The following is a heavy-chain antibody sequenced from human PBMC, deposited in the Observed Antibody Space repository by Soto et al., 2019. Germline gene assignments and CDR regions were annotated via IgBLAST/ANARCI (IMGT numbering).Heavy chain of an antibody. J-gene: IGHJ4*02. V-gene: IGHV3-49*04. Sequence: GGSLRLSCTASGFTFGDYAISWVRQAPGKGLEWVGFIRSKAYGGTTEYAASVKGRFTISRDDSKSIAYLQMNSLKTEDTAVYYCTRVGTDRGYSDYWGQGTLVTVSS. CDR3: TRVGTDRGYSDY. CDR2: IRSKAYGGTT. D-gene: IGHD5-18*01. CDR1: GFTFGDYA.